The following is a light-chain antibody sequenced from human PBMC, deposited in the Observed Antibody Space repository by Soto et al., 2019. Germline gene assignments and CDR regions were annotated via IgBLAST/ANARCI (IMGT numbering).Light chain of an antibody. J-gene: IGLJ2*01. V-gene: IGLV2-23*02. CDR2: EVS. CDR3: CSYAGSSTFVV. Sequence: TQPALVTGSTGQSFTISCTGTSSDVGSYNLVSWYQQHPGKAPKLMIYEVSKRPSGVSNRFSGSKSGNTASLTISGLQAEDEADYYCCSYAGSSTFVVFGGGTKVTVL. CDR1: SSDVGSYNL.